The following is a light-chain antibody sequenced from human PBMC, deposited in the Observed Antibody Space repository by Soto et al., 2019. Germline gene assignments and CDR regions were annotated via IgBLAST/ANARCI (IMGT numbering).Light chain of an antibody. V-gene: IGKV3-20*01. J-gene: IGKJ1*01. CDR1: QSVSSSY. CDR2: GAS. Sequence: EIVLTQSPGTLSLSPGERATLSCRASQSVSSSYLAWYQQKPGQAPRLLIYGASGRATGIPDRFSGSGSGTDFTLTISRLEPEDFAVYYCQQYGSSLTWTFGQGTKVDIK. CDR3: QQYGSSLTWT.